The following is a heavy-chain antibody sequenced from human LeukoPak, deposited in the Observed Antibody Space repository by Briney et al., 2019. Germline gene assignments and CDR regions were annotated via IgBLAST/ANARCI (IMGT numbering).Heavy chain of an antibody. J-gene: IGHJ4*02. CDR3: ARKGDYAISE. CDR2: IYYSGST. D-gene: IGHD3-16*01. Sequence: SETLSLTCTVSGGSISSYYWSWIRQPPGKGLEWIGYIYYSGSTNYNPSLKSRVTISVDTSKNQFSLKLSSVTAADTAVYYCARKGDYAISEWGQGTLVTVSS. CDR1: GGSISSYY. V-gene: IGHV4-59*01.